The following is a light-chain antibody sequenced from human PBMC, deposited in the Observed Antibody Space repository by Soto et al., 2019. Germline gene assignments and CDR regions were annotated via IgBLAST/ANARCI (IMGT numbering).Light chain of an antibody. V-gene: IGKV3-11*01. Sequence: EIVLTQSPATLSLSPGERATLSCTASQSLSSYLAWYQQKPGQAPRLLIYDASNRTTGIPARFSGSGSGTEFTLTISSLEPEDFAVYYCQQRSNWPTFGPGTKVDIK. CDR2: DAS. CDR1: QSLSSY. J-gene: IGKJ3*01. CDR3: QQRSNWPT.